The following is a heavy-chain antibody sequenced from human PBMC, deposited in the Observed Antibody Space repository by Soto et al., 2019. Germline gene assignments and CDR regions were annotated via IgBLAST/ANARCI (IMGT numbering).Heavy chain of an antibody. V-gene: IGHV1-58*02. CDR3: AADTPQLDFWSGLYYYYYMDV. J-gene: IGHJ6*03. Sequence: SVKVSRKASGFTFTSSAMQWVRQARGQRLEWIGRIVVGSGNTNYAQKFQERVTITRDMSTSTAYMELSRLRSEDTAVYYCAADTPQLDFWSGLYYYYYMDVWGKGTTVTVSS. CDR2: IVVGSGNT. D-gene: IGHD3-3*01. CDR1: GFTFTSSA.